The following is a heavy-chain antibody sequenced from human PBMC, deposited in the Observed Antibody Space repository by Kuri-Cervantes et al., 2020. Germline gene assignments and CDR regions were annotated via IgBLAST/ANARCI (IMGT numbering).Heavy chain of an antibody. V-gene: IGHV4-34*09. D-gene: IGHD3-10*01. Sequence: SETLSLTCAVYGGSFSGYYWSWIRQPPGKGLEWIGEINHSGSTYYNPSLKSRVTISLGTSKSHFSLNLSSVAAADTAVYYCARSGYGSGTYNYHQYGMDVWGQGTTVTVSS. CDR2: INHSGST. CDR3: ARSGYGSGTYNYHQYGMDV. CDR1: GGSFSGYY. J-gene: IGHJ6*02.